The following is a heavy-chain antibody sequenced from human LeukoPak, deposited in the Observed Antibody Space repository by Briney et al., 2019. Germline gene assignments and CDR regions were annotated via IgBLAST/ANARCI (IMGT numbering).Heavy chain of an antibody. V-gene: IGHV3-33*06. D-gene: IGHD7-27*01. CDR2: IWYDGSNK. CDR1: GFTFSSYG. J-gene: IGHJ2*01. Sequence: GGSLRLSCAASGFTFSSYGMHWVRQAPGKGLEWVAVIWYDGSNKYYADSVKGRFTISRDNSKNTLYLQMNSLRAEDTAVYYCAKEFWGDWYFDLWGRGTLVTVSS. CDR3: AKEFWGDWYFDL.